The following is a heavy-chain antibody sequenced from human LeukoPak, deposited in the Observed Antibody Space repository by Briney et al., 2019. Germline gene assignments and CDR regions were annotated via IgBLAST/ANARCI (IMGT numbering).Heavy chain of an antibody. CDR1: GASFEHYF. J-gene: IGHJ4*02. V-gene: IGHV4-59*01. Sequence: SETLSLTCTVSGASFEHYFWSWIRQPPGRGLEWIGYVYYSGSTDYSPSLKSRLTISADTSKYQFSLKLNSVTAADTAVYYCASHRRSHGSEYWGQGALVTVSS. CDR2: VYYSGST. D-gene: IGHD3-10*01. CDR3: ASHRRSHGSEY.